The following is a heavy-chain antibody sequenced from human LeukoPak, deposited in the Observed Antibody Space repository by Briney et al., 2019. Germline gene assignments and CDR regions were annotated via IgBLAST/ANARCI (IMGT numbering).Heavy chain of an antibody. CDR1: GGSISSGSYY. J-gene: IGHJ3*02. V-gene: IGHV4-61*02. CDR3: ARNDLVTAAAPFPDAFDI. CDR2: IYTSGST. D-gene: IGHD6-13*01. Sequence: PSETLSLTCTVSGGSISSGSYYWSWIRQPAGKGLEWIGRIYTSGSTNYNPSLKSRVTISVDTSKNQFSLKLSSVTAADTAVYYCARNDLVTAAAPFPDAFDIWGQGTMVTVSS.